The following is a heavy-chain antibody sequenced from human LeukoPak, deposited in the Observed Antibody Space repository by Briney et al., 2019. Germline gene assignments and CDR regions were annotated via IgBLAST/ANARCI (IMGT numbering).Heavy chain of an antibody. CDR3: AKVPHYYDSSGYYYFDY. CDR2: ISGSGGST. CDR1: GFTFSSYA. V-gene: IGHV3-23*01. D-gene: IGHD3-22*01. Sequence: PGGSLRLSCAASGFTFSSYAMSWVRQAPGKGLEWVSAISGSGGSTYYADSVKGRFTISRDNSKNTLYLQMNSLRAEDTAVYYCAKVPHYYDSSGYYYFDYWGQGTLVTVSS. J-gene: IGHJ4*02.